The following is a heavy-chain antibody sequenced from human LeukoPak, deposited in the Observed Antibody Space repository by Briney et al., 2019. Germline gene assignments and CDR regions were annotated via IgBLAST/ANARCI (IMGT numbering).Heavy chain of an antibody. J-gene: IGHJ4*02. CDR3: AKPARCGGDCYPYYFDY. D-gene: IGHD2-21*02. Sequence: GGSLRLSCAASGFTFSSYAMSWVRQAPGKGLEWVSAISGSGGSTYYADSVKGRFTISRDNSKNTLYLQMNSPRAEDTAVYYCAKPARCGGDCYPYYFDYWGQGTLVTVSS. CDR2: ISGSGGST. V-gene: IGHV3-23*01. CDR1: GFTFSSYA.